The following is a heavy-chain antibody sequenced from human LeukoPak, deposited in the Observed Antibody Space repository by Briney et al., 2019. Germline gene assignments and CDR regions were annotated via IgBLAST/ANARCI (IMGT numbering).Heavy chain of an antibody. V-gene: IGHV3-7*01. D-gene: IGHD3-10*02. J-gene: IGHJ4*02. CDR1: GFTFSGYW. Sequence: GGSLRLSCAASGFTFSGYWMSWVRQAPGKGLEWVANIKQDGSEKYYVDSVKGRFTISRDNAKNSLYLQMNSLRAEDTAVYYCARDVRGVGYFDYWGQGTLVTVSS. CDR2: IKQDGSEK. CDR3: ARDVRGVGYFDY.